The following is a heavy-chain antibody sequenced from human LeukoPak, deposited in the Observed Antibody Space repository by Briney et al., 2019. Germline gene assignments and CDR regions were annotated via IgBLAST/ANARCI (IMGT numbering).Heavy chain of an antibody. V-gene: IGHV1-2*02. D-gene: IGHD6-13*01. Sequence: ASVKASCKASGYTFTTYYMHWVRQAPGQGLEWMGWMNPNSGATKYAQKFQGRVTMTRDTSISTSYMELSRLISDDTAMYYCARGTTPAAGPYKWFDPWGQGTLVTVSS. CDR3: ARGTTPAAGPYKWFDP. CDR1: GYTFTTYY. CDR2: MNPNSGAT. J-gene: IGHJ5*02.